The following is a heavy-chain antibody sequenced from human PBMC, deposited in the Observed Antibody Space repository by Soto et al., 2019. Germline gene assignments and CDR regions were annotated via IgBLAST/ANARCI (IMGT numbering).Heavy chain of an antibody. D-gene: IGHD6-6*01. CDR2: IYYSGST. CDR1: GGSISSYY. CDR3: ARGVAARFFVY. J-gene: IGHJ4*02. Sequence: QVQLQESGPGLVKPSETLSLTCTVSGGSISSYYWSWIRQPPGKGLEWIGYIYYSGSTNYNPSLKSRVTISVDTSKNQFSLKLSSVTAADTAVYYCARGVAARFFVYWGQGTLVTVSS. V-gene: IGHV4-59*01.